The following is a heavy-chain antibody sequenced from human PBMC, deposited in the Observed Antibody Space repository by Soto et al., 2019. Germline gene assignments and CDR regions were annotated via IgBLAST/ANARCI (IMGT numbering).Heavy chain of an antibody. J-gene: IGHJ3*02. CDR3: ARRFYYYDSSGYPSRLGDAFDI. CDR2: IDPSDSYT. V-gene: IGHV5-10-1*01. Sequence: PGESLKISCKGSGYSFTSYWISWVRQMPGKGLEWMGRIDPSDSYTNYSPSFQGHVTISADKSISTAYLQWSSLKASDTAMYYCARRFYYYDSSGYPSRLGDAFDIWGQGTMVTV. CDR1: GYSFTSYW. D-gene: IGHD3-22*01.